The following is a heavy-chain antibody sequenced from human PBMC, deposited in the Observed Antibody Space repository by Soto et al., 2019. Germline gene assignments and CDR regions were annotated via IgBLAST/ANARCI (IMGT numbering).Heavy chain of an antibody. V-gene: IGHV3-7*01. CDR2: INQDGSEK. J-gene: IGHJ4*02. Sequence: EVQLVESGGDLVQPGGSLRLSCAASGFTFSSFWITWVRQAPGKGLEWVANINQDGSEKHYVDSVKGRFTLSRDNAENSVYLQMNSLRADDTAVYYCARDFGVQALDYWGQGTLVTVSA. CDR3: ARDFGVQALDY. D-gene: IGHD3-3*01. CDR1: GFTFSSFW.